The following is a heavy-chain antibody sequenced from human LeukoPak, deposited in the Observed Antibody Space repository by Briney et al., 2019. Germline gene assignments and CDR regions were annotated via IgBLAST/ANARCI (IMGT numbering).Heavy chain of an antibody. CDR1: GFTVSSNY. D-gene: IGHD6-13*01. V-gene: IGHV3-53*04. Sequence: GGSLRLSCAASGFTVSSNYMSWVRQAPGKGLEWVSVIYSGGSTYYADSVKGRFTISRHNSKNTLYLQMNSLRAEDTAVYYCARDSGYSSSWYYSDYWGQGTLVTVSS. J-gene: IGHJ4*02. CDR2: IYSGGST. CDR3: ARDSGYSSSWYYSDY.